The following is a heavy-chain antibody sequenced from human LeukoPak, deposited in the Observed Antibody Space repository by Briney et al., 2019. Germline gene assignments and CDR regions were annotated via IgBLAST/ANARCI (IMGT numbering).Heavy chain of an antibody. CDR1: GFTFSSYA. CDR3: ARGKDILTGSDAFDI. D-gene: IGHD3-9*01. CDR2: ISYDGSNK. J-gene: IGHJ3*02. Sequence: PGRSLRLSCAASGFTFSSYAMHWVRQAPGKGLEWVAVISYDGSNKYYADSVKGRFTISRDNSKNTLYLQTNSLRAEDTAVYYCARGKDILTGSDAFDIWGQGTMVTVSS. V-gene: IGHV3-30-3*01.